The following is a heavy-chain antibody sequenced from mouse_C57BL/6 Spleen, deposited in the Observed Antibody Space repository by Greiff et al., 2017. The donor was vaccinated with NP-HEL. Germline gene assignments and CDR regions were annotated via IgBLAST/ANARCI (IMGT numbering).Heavy chain of an antibody. V-gene: IGHV1-19*01. CDR1: GYTFTDYY. D-gene: IGHD2-4*01. CDR3: ARSYYDYDDWYFDV. CDR2: INPYNGGT. J-gene: IGHJ1*03. Sequence: VQLQQSGPVLVKPGASVKMSCKASGYTFTDYYMNWVKQSHGKSLEWIGVINPYNGGTSYNQKFKGKATLTVDKSSSTAYMELNSLTSEYSAVYYCARSYYDYDDWYFDVWGTGTTVTVSS.